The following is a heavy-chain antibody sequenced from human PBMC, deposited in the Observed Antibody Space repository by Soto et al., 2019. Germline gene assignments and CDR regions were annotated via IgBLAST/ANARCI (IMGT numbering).Heavy chain of an antibody. CDR3: ARVAEVISFSYGNFDY. V-gene: IGHV1-69*13. CDR2: IIPIFGTA. J-gene: IGHJ4*02. D-gene: IGHD5-18*01. Sequence: SVKVSCKASGGTFSSYAISWVRQAPGQGLEWMGGIIPIFGTANYAQKFQGRVTITADESTSTAYMELSSLRSEDTAVYYCARVAEVISFSYGNFDYWGQGTLVTVSS. CDR1: GGTFSSYA.